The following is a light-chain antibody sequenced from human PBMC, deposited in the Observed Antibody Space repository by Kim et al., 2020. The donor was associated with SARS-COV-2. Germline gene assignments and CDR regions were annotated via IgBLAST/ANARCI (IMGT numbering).Light chain of an antibody. V-gene: IGLV2-8*01. CDR1: SSDVGGYNE. Sequence: GQSVTIDYNGTSSDVGGYNEVSWYQQHPGKAPKLMIYEVSKRPSGVPDRFSGSKSGNTASLTVSGLQAEDEADYYCSSYAGSNNLVFGGGTQLTVL. CDR2: EVS. CDR3: SSYAGSNNLV. J-gene: IGLJ2*01.